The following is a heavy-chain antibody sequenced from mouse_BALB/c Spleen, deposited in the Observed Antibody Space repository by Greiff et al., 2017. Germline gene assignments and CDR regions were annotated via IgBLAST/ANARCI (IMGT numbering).Heavy chain of an antibody. CDR3: ARDGNYPYWYFDV. CDR1: GYTFTSYV. CDR2: INPYNDGT. V-gene: IGHV1-14*01. Sequence: VQLKESGPELVKPGASVKMSCKASGYTFTSYVMHWVKQKPGQGLEWIGYINPYNDGTKYNEKFKGKATLTSDKSSSTAYMELSSLTSEDSAVYYCARDGNYPYWYFDVWGAGTTVTVSS. J-gene: IGHJ1*01. D-gene: IGHD2-1*01.